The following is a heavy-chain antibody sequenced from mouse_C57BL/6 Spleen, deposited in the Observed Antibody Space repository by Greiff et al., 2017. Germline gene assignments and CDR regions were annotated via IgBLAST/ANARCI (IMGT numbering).Heavy chain of an antibody. CDR3: ARGEDYYGRSPAWFAY. D-gene: IGHD1-1*01. CDR1: GYTFTSYW. V-gene: IGHV1-52*01. Sequence: QVQLQQPGAELVRPGSSVKLSCKASGYTFTSYWMHWVKQRPIQGLEWIGNIDPSDSETHYNQKFKDKATLTVDKSSSTAYMQLSRLTSEDSAVYDCARGEDYYGRSPAWFAYWGQGTLVTVSA. J-gene: IGHJ3*01. CDR2: IDPSDSET.